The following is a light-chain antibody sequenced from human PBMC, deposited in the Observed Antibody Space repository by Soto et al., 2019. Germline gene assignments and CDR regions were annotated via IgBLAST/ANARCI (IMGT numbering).Light chain of an antibody. Sequence: ESVLTQSPATLSFSPGERATLSCRASQRVSSYLAWYQQKPGQAPRLLISDASNRAPVIPALFRGSGSGTAFTLTISSLEPEDFAVYYCQQRSNWLFTFGPGTKVDIK. CDR3: QQRSNWLFT. CDR2: DAS. V-gene: IGKV3-11*01. J-gene: IGKJ3*01. CDR1: QRVSSY.